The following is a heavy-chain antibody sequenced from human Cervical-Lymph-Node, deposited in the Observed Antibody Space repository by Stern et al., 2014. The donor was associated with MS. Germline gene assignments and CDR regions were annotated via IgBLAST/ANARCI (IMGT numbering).Heavy chain of an antibody. Sequence: VQLGESGAEVKKPGSSVKVSCKVSGASFSTNAISWVRQAPGQGLEWMGAIVSIFDKANYAQRFRGRVTITADESTSTAYLDLSSLRSGDTAVYFCTREHHGGNFASWGQGTLVTVS. J-gene: IGHJ4*02. CDR3: TREHHGGNFAS. V-gene: IGHV1-69*01. CDR2: IVSIFDKA. D-gene: IGHD4-23*01. CDR1: GASFSTNA.